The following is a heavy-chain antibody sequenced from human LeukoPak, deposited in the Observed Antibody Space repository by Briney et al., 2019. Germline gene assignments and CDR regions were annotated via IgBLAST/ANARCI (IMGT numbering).Heavy chain of an antibody. CDR2: INHSGST. J-gene: IGHJ4*02. V-gene: IGHV4-34*01. Sequence: SETLSLTCAVYGGSFSGYYWSWIRQPPGKGLEWIGEINHSGSTNYNPSLKSRVTISVDTSKNQFSLKLSSVTAADTAVYYCARTQNGQWLGVIDYWGQGTLVTVSS. CDR3: ARTQNGQWLGVIDY. CDR1: GGSFSGYY. D-gene: IGHD6-19*01.